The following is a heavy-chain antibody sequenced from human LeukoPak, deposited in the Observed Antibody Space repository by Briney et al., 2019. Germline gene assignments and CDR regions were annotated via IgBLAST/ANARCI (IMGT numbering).Heavy chain of an antibody. CDR1: GYTFTGYY. CDR2: INPNSGGT. J-gene: IGHJ4*02. D-gene: IGHD6-19*01. CDR3: ARVGILVDEFLGYSSGWSGGDY. V-gene: IGHV1-2*02. Sequence: GASVKVSCKASGYTFTGYYMHWVRQAPGQGLEWMGWINPNSGGTNYAQKFQGRVTMTRDMSISTAYMELSRLRSDDTAVYYCARVGILVDEFLGYSSGWSGGDYWGQGTLVTVSS.